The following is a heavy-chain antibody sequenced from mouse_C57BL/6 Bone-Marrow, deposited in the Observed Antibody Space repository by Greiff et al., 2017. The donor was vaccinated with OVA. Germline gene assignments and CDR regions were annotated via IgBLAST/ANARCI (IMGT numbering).Heavy chain of an antibody. CDR3: ENYDGSSYREDD. J-gene: IGHJ2*01. D-gene: IGHD1-1*01. V-gene: IGHV1-75*01. CDR2: IFPGSGST. CDR1: GYTFTDYY. Sequence: QVQLQQSGPELVKPGASVKISCKASGYTFTDYYINWVKQRPGQGLEWIGWIFPGSGSTYYNEKFKGKATLTVDKSSSTAYMLLSSLTSEDSAVEFCENYDGSSYREDDWGQGTTLTVSS.